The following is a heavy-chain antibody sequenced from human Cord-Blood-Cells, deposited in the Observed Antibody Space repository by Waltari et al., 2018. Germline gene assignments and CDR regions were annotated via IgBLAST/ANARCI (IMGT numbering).Heavy chain of an antibody. CDR3: ARVKAGRQAFDI. J-gene: IGHJ3*02. Sequence: EGQLVVSGGGLFQPGGSLRVPLAASGFLSTRAWPSCVRQAAGKGLEWVANIKQYGIEKYYVDSVKGRFTISRDNAKNSLYLQMNSLRAEDTAVYYCARVKAGRQAFDIWGQGTMVTVSS. CDR2: IKQYGIEK. CDR1: GFLSTRAW. D-gene: IGHD3-10*01. V-gene: IGHV3-7*01.